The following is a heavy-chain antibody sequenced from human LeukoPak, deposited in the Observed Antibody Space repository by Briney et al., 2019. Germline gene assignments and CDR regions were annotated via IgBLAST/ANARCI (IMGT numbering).Heavy chain of an antibody. V-gene: IGHV4-59*08. CDR3: ARQTGNFDY. CDR1: GGSSSSYY. D-gene: IGHD7-27*01. CDR2: IYYSGST. Sequence: SETLSLTCTVSGGSSSSYYWSWSRQPPGKGLEWIGDIYYSGSTNYNPSLKSRVTISVDTSKNQFSLKLSSVTAADTAVYYCARQTGNFDYWGQGTLVTVSS. J-gene: IGHJ4*02.